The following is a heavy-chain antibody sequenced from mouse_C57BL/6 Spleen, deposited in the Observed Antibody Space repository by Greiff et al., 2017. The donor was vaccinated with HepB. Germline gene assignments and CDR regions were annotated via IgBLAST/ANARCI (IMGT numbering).Heavy chain of an antibody. CDR1: GYTFTSYG. Sequence: VKLVESGAELARPGASVKLSCKASGYTFTSYGISWVKQRTGQGLEWIGEIYPRSGNTYYNEKFKGKATLTADKSSSTAYMELRSLTSEDSAVYFCARLGDGWNYWGQGTTLTVSS. D-gene: IGHD1-1*02. V-gene: IGHV1-81*01. J-gene: IGHJ2*01. CDR3: ARLGDGWNY. CDR2: IYPRSGNT.